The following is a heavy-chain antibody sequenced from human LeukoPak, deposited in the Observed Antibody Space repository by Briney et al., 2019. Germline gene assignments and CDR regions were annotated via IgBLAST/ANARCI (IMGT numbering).Heavy chain of an antibody. D-gene: IGHD3-22*01. J-gene: IGHJ4*02. CDR3: ARGGYYYDSSGYSLDY. V-gene: IGHV3-20*04. CDR2: INWNGGST. CDR1: GFPFDDYG. Sequence: GSLSLSCAASGFPFDDYGMSWVRQAPGKGLEGVSGINWNGGSTGYADSAKGRFTISRDNAKNSLYLQMNSLRAEDTALYYCARGGYYYDSSGYSLDYWGQGTLVTVSS.